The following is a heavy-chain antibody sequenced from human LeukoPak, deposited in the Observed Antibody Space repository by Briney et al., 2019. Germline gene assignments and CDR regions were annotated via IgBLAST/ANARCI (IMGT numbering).Heavy chain of an antibody. CDR1: GGSISDYY. V-gene: IGHV4-59*01. CDR2: IHSIGGT. CDR3: ARGHDYYYSGRQSWFDP. Sequence: SETLSLTCTVSGGSISDYYWTWIRQPPEKGLEWIGYIHSIGGTNYNPSLKSRVTISVDTSKNQFPLKLSSVTAADTAFYYCARGHDYYYSGRQSWFDPWGQGTLVTVSS. J-gene: IGHJ5*02. D-gene: IGHD3-10*01.